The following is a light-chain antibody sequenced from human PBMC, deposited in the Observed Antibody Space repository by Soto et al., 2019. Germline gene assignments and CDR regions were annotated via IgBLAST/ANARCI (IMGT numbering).Light chain of an antibody. Sequence: DIQMTQSPSSLSASIGDRVTITCRASQAISNYLAWYQQRPGRVPKLLIYGASTLHARVSSGFRGSGSRTYFTLNINSLQPEDVATYYCQSYNIAPQTFGQGTKVAIK. V-gene: IGKV1-27*01. CDR1: QAISNY. CDR3: QSYNIAPQT. CDR2: GAS. J-gene: IGKJ1*01.